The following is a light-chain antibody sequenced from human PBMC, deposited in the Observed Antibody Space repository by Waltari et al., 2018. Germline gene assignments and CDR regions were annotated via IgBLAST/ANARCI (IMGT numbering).Light chain of an antibody. Sequence: DIQMTQSPSTLSASVGDTVTVTCRSSENALRYLAWYQQRPGQAPKLLIYRASNLEIGGSSRFRGSGSGTEFTLTINNLQPDDFATYYCQQYNEYPWTFGQGTKVEI. CDR2: RAS. CDR3: QQYNEYPWT. CDR1: ENALRY. J-gene: IGKJ1*01. V-gene: IGKV1-5*03.